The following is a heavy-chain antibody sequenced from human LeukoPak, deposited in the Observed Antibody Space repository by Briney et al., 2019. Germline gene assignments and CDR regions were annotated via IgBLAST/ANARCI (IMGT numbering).Heavy chain of an antibody. CDR1: GFTFSSYS. Sequence: GGSLRLSCAASGFTFSSYSMNWVRQAPGKGLEWVSSISSSSSYIYYADSVKGRFTISRDNAKNSLYLQMNSLRAEDTAVYYCARVSGSYLDLDYWGQGTLVSVSS. D-gene: IGHD1-26*01. J-gene: IGHJ4*02. V-gene: IGHV3-21*01. CDR3: ARVSGSYLDLDY. CDR2: ISSSSSYI.